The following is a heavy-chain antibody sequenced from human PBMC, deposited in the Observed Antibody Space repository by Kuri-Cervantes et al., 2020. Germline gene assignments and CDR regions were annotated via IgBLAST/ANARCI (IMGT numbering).Heavy chain of an antibody. V-gene: IGHV3-30*02. Sequence: GGSLRLSCAASGFTFSSYGMHWVRQAPGKGLEWVAVIWYDGSNKYYADSVKGRFTISRDNSKNTLYLQMNSLRAEDTAVYYCAKDFPRPKDGRYYYGMDVWGQGTTVTVSS. CDR3: AKDFPRPKDGRYYYGMDV. J-gene: IGHJ6*02. CDR1: GFTFSSYG. CDR2: IWYDGSNK.